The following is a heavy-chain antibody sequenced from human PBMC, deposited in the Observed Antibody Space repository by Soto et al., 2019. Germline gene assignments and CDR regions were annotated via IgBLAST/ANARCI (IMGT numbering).Heavy chain of an antibody. D-gene: IGHD2-15*01. CDR3: ARYCSGGSCWNDERGLWFDP. Sequence: QVQLVQSGAEVKKPGSSVKVSCKASGGTFSSYAISWVRQAPGQGLEWMGGIIPIFGTANYAQKFQGRVTIPADESTSTAYMELSSLRSEDTAVYYCARYCSGGSCWNDERGLWFDPWGQGTLVTVSS. V-gene: IGHV1-69*12. J-gene: IGHJ5*02. CDR1: GGTFSSYA. CDR2: IIPIFGTA.